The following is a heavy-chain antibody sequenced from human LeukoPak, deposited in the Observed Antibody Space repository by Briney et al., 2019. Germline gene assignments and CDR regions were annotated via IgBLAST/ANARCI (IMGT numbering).Heavy chain of an antibody. CDR1: GFTFSDYS. D-gene: IGHD2/OR15-2a*01. V-gene: IGHV3-48*01. J-gene: IGHJ3*01. Sequence: GGSLRLSCAASGFTFSDYSMNWVRQAPGKGLEWVSYISSTSGTIYYADSVKGRFTISRDNAKNSLYLQMNSLRAEDTAVYYCVSTRYYCGFDFWGQGTMVTVSS. CDR3: VSTRYYCGFDF. CDR2: ISSTSGTI.